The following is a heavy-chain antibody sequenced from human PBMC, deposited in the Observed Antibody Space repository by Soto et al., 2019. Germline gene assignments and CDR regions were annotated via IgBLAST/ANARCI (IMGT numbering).Heavy chain of an antibody. Sequence: QVQLQQWGAGLLKPSETLSLTCAVYGGSFSGYYWTWIRQPPGTGLEWIGEIKHSGSPNYNPSLKSRVTISVDTSKHQFSLKLTAVPAAATDVYYCARDKITGLFDYWGQGTLVTVSS. J-gene: IGHJ4*02. CDR3: ARDKITGLFDY. D-gene: IGHD2-8*02. CDR2: IKHSGSP. V-gene: IGHV4-34*01. CDR1: GGSFSGYY.